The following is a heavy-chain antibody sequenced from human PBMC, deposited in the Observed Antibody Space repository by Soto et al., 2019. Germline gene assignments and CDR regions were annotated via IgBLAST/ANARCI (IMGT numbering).Heavy chain of an antibody. CDR3: ARSPGGYEPRDY. J-gene: IGHJ4*02. CDR2: IIPIFGTA. CDR1: GGTFSSYA. V-gene: IGHV1-69*13. D-gene: IGHD5-12*01. Sequence: GASVKVSCKASGGTFSSYAISWVRQAPGQGLEWMGGIIPIFGTANYARKFQGRVTITADESTSTAYMELSSLRSEDTAVYYCARSPGGYEPRDYWGQGTLVTVSS.